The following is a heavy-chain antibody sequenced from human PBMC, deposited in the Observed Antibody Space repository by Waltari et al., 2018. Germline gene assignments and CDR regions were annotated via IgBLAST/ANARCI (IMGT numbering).Heavy chain of an antibody. Sequence: QVQLQESGPGLGKPSETLSLTCTVSGYSISSGYYWGWIRQPPGKGLEWIGSIYHSGSTYYTPSLKSRVTISVDTSKNQFSLKLSSVTAADTAVYYCARGYSSSSIFDPWGQGTLVTVSS. D-gene: IGHD6-13*01. V-gene: IGHV4-38-2*02. CDR3: ARGYSSSSIFDP. CDR2: IYHSGST. CDR1: GYSISSGYY. J-gene: IGHJ5*02.